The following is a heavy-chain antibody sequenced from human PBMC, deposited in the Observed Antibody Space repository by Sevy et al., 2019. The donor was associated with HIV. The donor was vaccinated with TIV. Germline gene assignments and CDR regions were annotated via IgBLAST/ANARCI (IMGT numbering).Heavy chain of an antibody. D-gene: IGHD3-16*01. CDR2: IGAYNGNR. V-gene: IGHV1-18*01. J-gene: IGHJ5*02. Sequence: ASVKVSCKASGYTFSTYGISWVRQPPGQGLEWMGWIGAYNGNRKYAQKFQDRITMTTDTSTSTAYMELRSLRSDDTAVYFCARLSTARGESNWFDPWGQGTLVTVSS. CDR1: GYTFSTYG. CDR3: ARLSTARGESNWFDP.